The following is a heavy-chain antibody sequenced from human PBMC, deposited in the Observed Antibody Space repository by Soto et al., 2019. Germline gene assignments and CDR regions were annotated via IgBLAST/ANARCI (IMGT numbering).Heavy chain of an antibody. D-gene: IGHD6-13*01. Sequence: QVQLVQSGAEVKKPGSSVKVSCKASGGTFSSYPISWVRQAPGQGLEWMGRIIPILGIANYAQKFQGRVTITADKSPSTAYMELSSLRSEDTAVYYCASLATADTLDYWGQGTLVTVSS. CDR1: GGTFSSYP. CDR2: IIPILGIA. CDR3: ASLATADTLDY. J-gene: IGHJ4*02. V-gene: IGHV1-69*02.